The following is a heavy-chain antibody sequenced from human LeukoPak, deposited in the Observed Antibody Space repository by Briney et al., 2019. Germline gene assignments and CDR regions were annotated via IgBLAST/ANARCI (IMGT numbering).Heavy chain of an antibody. CDR3: AKGDGEWLGSFDI. CDR2: IHSDGSST. J-gene: IGHJ3*02. D-gene: IGHD3-3*01. Sequence: GGSLRLSCAASGFTFSNYWMHWVRQAPGKGLVWVSRIHSDGSSTSYADSVKGRFTISRDNSQNTLYLQMNSLRAEDTAVYYCAKGDGEWLGSFDIWGQGTMVTVSS. V-gene: IGHV3-74*01. CDR1: GFTFSNYW.